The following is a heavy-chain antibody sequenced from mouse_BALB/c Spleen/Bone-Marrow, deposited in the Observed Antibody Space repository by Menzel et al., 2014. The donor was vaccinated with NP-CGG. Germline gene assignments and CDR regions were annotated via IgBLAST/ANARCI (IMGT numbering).Heavy chain of an antibody. D-gene: IGHD1-1*01. CDR2: ISTYSGNT. Sequence: VQLQESGPELVQPGVSVKISCKGSGYTFTDYAMHWVKQSHAKSLEWIGVISTYSGNTNYKQKVKGRATMSVDKSSITAYMELARLTSEDSAIYYGARMCYCSRRFDYWGQGTTLTVST. J-gene: IGHJ2*01. V-gene: IGHV1-67*01. CDR3: ARMCYCSRRFDY. CDR1: GYTFTDYA.